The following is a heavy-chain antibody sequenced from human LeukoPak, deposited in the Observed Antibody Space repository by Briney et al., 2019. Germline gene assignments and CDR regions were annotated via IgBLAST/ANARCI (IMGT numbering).Heavy chain of an antibody. CDR1: GGSISSSSYY. J-gene: IGHJ3*02. CDR3: ARDLYGDSRYPNAFDI. D-gene: IGHD6-13*01. V-gene: IGHV4-61*01. Sequence: PSETLSLTCTVSGGSISSSSYYWGWIRQPPGKGLEWIGYIHYSGSTNYNPSLKSRVTMSVDTSKNQFSLKLSSVTAADTAVYYCARDLYGDSRYPNAFDIWGQGTMVTVSS. CDR2: IHYSGST.